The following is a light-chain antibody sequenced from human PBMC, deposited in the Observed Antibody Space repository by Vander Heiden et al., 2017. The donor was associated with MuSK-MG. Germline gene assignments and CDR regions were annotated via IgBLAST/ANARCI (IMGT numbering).Light chain of an antibody. Sequence: DIVIPETPDYPAVSLGARAPIDWKSSPSVLYSSNNKNYVAWYQQKPGQPPKLLIYWASTRESGVPDRFSGSGSGTDFTLTISSLQAEDVAVYYCQQYNSTPRTFGHGTKVXIK. CDR2: WAS. CDR3: QQYNSTPRT. J-gene: IGKJ1*01. V-gene: IGKV4-1*01. CDR1: PSVLYSSNNKNY.